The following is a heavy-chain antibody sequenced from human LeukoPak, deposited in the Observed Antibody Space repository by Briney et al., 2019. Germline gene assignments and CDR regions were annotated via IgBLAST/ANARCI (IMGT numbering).Heavy chain of an antibody. D-gene: IGHD3-22*01. Sequence: GRSLRLSCAASGFTFSSYGMHWVRQAPGKGLEWVSVIWYGGSNKFYADSVKGRFIISRDNSKNTLYLQMNSLRAEDTALYYCARGEYYYDSSGCFIYPTVYDAFYIWGQGTLATVSS. CDR2: IWYGGSNK. J-gene: IGHJ3*02. CDR3: ARGEYYYDSSGCFIYPTVYDAFYI. V-gene: IGHV3-33*01. CDR1: GFTFSSYG.